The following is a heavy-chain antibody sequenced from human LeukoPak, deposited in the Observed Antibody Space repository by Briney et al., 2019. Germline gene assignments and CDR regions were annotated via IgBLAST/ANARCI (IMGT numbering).Heavy chain of an antibody. CDR2: IYSGGST. CDR1: GFTVSSNY. D-gene: IGHD6-6*01. CDR3: ARGAARYYYYGMDV. J-gene: IGHJ6*02. V-gene: IGHV3-53*04. Sequence: GGSLRLSCAASGFTVSSNYMSWVRQAPGKGLEWVSVIYSGGSTYYADSVKGRFTISRHNSKNTLYLQMNSLRAEGTAVYYCARGAARYYYYGMDVWGQGTTVTVSS.